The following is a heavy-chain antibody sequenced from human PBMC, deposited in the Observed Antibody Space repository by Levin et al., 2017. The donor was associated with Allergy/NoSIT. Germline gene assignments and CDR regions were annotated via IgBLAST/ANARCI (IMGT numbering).Heavy chain of an antibody. J-gene: IGHJ6*02. Sequence: SCAASGFTFSSYGMHWVRQAPGKGLEWVAVISYDGSNKYYADSVKGRFTISRDNSKNTLYLQMNSLRAEDTAVYYCAKDLRITMIVVSMDVWGQGTTVTVSS. D-gene: IGHD3-22*01. CDR2: ISYDGSNK. V-gene: IGHV3-30*18. CDR1: GFTFSSYG. CDR3: AKDLRITMIVVSMDV.